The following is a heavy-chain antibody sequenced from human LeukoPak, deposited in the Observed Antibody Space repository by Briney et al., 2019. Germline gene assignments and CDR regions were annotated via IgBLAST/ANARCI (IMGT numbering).Heavy chain of an antibody. CDR3: ARGPVRSGGSGPQWWFDP. D-gene: IGHD2-15*01. J-gene: IGHJ5*02. CDR1: GGSFSGYY. CDR2: INHSGST. V-gene: IGHV4-34*01. Sequence: SETLSLTCAVYGGSFSGYYWSWIRQPPGKGLEWIGEINHSGSTNYNPSLKSRVTISEDTSKNQFSLKLSSVTAADTAVYYCARGPVRSGGSGPQWWFDPWGQGTLVTVSS.